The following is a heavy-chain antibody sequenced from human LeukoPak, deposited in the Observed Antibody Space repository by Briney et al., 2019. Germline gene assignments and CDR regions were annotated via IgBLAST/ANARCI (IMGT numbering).Heavy chain of an antibody. D-gene: IGHD2-21*01. CDR1: GYSFTNYW. V-gene: IGHV5-51*01. CDR2: IYPGDSDT. CDR3: ARPYGGGEYYYGMDV. J-gene: IGHJ6*02. Sequence: GESLKISCKGSGYSFTNYWIGWVRQMPGKGLEWMGIIYPGDSDTRYSPSFQGQVTISADKSISTAYLQWSSLKASDTAMYYCARPYGGGEYYYGMDVWGQGTTVTVAS.